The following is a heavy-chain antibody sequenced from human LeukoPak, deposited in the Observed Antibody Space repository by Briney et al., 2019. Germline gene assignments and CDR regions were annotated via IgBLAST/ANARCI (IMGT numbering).Heavy chain of an antibody. CDR1: GGSISSGDYY. J-gene: IGHJ4*02. CDR3: ARGPNYVWGSYQYFDY. D-gene: IGHD3-16*02. V-gene: IGHV4-30-4*01. Sequence: SSQTLSLTCAVSGGSISSGDYYWSWIRQPPGKSLEWIGYIYYSGSTSYNPSLKSRVTISVDTSRNQFSLKLTSVTAADTAVYYCARGPNYVWGSYQYFDYWGQGTLVTVSS. CDR2: IYYSGST.